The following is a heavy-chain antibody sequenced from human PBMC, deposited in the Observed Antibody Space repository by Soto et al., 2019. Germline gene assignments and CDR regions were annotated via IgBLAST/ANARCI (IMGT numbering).Heavy chain of an antibody. CDR3: VRAYYYGSGTPPKN. D-gene: IGHD3-10*01. CDR1: GYTFTSYG. V-gene: IGHV1-18*01. J-gene: IGHJ4*02. CDR2: ISAYNGNT. Sequence: ASVKVSCKASGYTFTSYGISWVRQAPGQGLEWMGWISAYNGNTNYAQKLQGRVTMTTDTSTSTAYMELRSLRSDDTAVYYCVRAYYYGSGTPPKNWGQGTLVTVSS.